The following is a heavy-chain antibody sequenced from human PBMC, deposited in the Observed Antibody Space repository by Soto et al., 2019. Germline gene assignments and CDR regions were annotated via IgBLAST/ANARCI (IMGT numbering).Heavy chain of an antibody. Sequence: QVQLVQSGAEVKKPGASVKVSCKASGYTFTSYYMHWVRQAPGQGLEWMGIINPSGGSTSYAQKCQGRVTMSRDTSTSTVYKGLSSLRSEDTAVYYWARELAVDDSSGYYAGRGRGPFDYWGQGTLVTVSS. J-gene: IGHJ4*02. CDR1: GYTFTSYY. D-gene: IGHD3-22*01. CDR3: ARELAVDDSSGYYAGRGRGPFDY. V-gene: IGHV1-46*01. CDR2: INPSGGST.